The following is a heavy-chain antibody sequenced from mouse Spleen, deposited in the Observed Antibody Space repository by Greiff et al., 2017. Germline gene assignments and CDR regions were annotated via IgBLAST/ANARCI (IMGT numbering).Heavy chain of an antibody. Sequence: VQLQQSGPGLVAPSQSLSITCTVSGFSLTSYAISWVRQPPGKGLEWLGVIWTGGGTNYNSALKSRLSISKDNSKSQVFLKMNSLQTDDTARYYCARYYYDGSYEGDWYFDVWGAGTTVTVSS. V-gene: IGHV2-9-1*01. D-gene: IGHD1-1*01. CDR3: ARYYYDGSYEGDWYFDV. J-gene: IGHJ1*01. CDR2: IWTGGGT. CDR1: GFSLTSYA.